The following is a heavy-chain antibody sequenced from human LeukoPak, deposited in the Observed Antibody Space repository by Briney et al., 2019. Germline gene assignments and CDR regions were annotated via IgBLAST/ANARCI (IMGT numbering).Heavy chain of an antibody. CDR3: ARDSFGMDV. V-gene: IGHV3-30-3*01. Sequence: GGSLRLSCAASGFIFGDYAMHWVRQAPGRGLEWVSFISYDGNNKYYAASVEGRFTISRDNSKNTLSVQMNSLRPEDTAVYYCARDSFGMDVWGQGTTVIVSS. J-gene: IGHJ6*02. CDR2: ISYDGNNK. CDR1: GFIFGDYA.